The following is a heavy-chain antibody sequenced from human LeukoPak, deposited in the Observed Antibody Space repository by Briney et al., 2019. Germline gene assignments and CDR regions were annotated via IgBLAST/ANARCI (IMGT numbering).Heavy chain of an antibody. CDR3: ARWMTTVITPDY. D-gene: IGHD4-11*01. CDR2: INPNSGGT. CDR1: GYXFNGYY. Sequence: ASVKVSCKASGYXFNGYYFHWVRQAPGQGLEWMGWINPNSGGTNYAQNFQGRVTMTRDTSISTAYMELSRLRSDDTAVYYCARWMTTVITPDYWGQGTLVTVSS. V-gene: IGHV1-2*02. J-gene: IGHJ4*02.